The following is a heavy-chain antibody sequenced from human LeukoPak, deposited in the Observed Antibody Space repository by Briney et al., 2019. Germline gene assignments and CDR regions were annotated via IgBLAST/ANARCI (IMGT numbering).Heavy chain of an antibody. CDR2: INIDGSNT. CDR1: GFTFSDYW. D-gene: IGHD2/OR15-2a*01. CDR3: ARGYYNSSEGGNEY. V-gene: IGHV3-74*01. Sequence: GGSLRLSCAVSGFTFSDYWMHWVRQAPGNGLVWVSRINIDGSNTKCADCVKGRFTISRDNAKNTLYLQMRSLRADDTAVYYCARGYYNSSEGGNEYWGQGTLVTVSS. J-gene: IGHJ4*02.